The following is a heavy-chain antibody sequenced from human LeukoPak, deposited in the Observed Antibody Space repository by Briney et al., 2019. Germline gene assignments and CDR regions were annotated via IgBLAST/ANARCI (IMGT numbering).Heavy chain of an antibody. Sequence: ASVKVSCKASGYTFTSYYMHWVRQAPGQGLEWMGIINPSGGSTSYAQKFQGRVTMTRDMSTSTVYMELSSLRSEDTAVYYCAREGVQQQLVLWFDPWGQGTLVTVSS. J-gene: IGHJ5*02. CDR2: INPSGGST. CDR3: AREGVQQQLVLWFDP. V-gene: IGHV1-46*01. D-gene: IGHD6-13*01. CDR1: GYTFTSYY.